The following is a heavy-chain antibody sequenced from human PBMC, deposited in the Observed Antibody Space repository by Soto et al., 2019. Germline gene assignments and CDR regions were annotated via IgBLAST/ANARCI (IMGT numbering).Heavy chain of an antibody. CDR3: ARDPSGLSHPSWLNP. J-gene: IGHJ5*02. Sequence: ASVKVSCKASGYTFTSYYMHWVRQAPGQGLEWMGIINPSGGSTSYAQKFQGRVTMTRDTSTSTVYMELSSLRSEHTAVYYCARDPSGLSHPSWLNPWGQGTLVTVSS. V-gene: IGHV1-46*01. CDR2: INPSGGST. CDR1: GYTFTSYY.